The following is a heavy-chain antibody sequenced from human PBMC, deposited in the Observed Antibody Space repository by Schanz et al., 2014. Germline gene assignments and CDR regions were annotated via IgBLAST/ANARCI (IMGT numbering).Heavy chain of an antibody. J-gene: IGHJ6*02. Sequence: QVQMVESGGGVVQPGRSLRLSCAAYGFTLSSYAMHWVRQAPGKGLEWVALISNDGSIKYYADSVEGRFTISRDNSRNTLYLQMNSLRVEDTAVYYCARLPVGYGSGSWDVWGQGTSVTVSS. V-gene: IGHV3-30-3*01. CDR2: ISNDGSIK. CDR1: GFTLSSYA. CDR3: ARLPVGYGSGSWDV. D-gene: IGHD3-10*01.